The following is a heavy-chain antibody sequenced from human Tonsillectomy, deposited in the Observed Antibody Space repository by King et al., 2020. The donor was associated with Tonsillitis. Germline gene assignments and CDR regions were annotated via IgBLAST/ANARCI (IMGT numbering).Heavy chain of an antibody. J-gene: IGHJ3*02. V-gene: IGHV2-5*02. CDR3: AHRLTSMTLGGVDAFDI. CDR1: GFSLSTIGVG. CDR2: IYWDDDK. Sequence: ITLKESGPTLVKPTQTLTLTCTFSGFSLSTIGVGVGWIRQPPGKALEGLALIYWDDDKRYSPSLKSRLTITKDTPKNQVVLTMTHMDPVDTATYYCAHRLTSMTLGGVDAFDIWGQGTMVTVSS. D-gene: IGHD3-16*01.